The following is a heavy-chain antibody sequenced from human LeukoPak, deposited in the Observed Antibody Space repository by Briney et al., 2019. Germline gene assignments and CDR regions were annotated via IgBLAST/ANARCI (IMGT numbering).Heavy chain of an antibody. J-gene: IGHJ4*02. Sequence: GGTLRLSCAASGFTFSSYGMHWVRQAPGKGLEWVAVIWYDGSNKYYADSVKGRFTISRDNSKNTLYLQMNSLRAEDTAVYYCARSPPADYSSSWYFPSVYYFDYWGQGTLVTVSS. V-gene: IGHV3-33*01. D-gene: IGHD6-13*01. CDR2: IWYDGSNK. CDR3: ARSPPADYSSSWYFPSVYYFDY. CDR1: GFTFSSYG.